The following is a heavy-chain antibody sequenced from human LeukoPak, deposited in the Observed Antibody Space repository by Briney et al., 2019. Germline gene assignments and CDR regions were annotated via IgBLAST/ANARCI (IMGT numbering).Heavy chain of an antibody. Sequence: PGGSLRLSCAASGFTFNSYAMSWVRQAPGKGLEWVSAISGSGGSTYYADSVKGRFTISRDNSKNTLYLQMNSARAEDTAVYYCAKDQQLVLDYWGQGTLVTVSS. V-gene: IGHV3-23*01. CDR1: GFTFNSYA. J-gene: IGHJ4*02. CDR2: ISGSGGST. CDR3: AKDQQLVLDY. D-gene: IGHD6-13*01.